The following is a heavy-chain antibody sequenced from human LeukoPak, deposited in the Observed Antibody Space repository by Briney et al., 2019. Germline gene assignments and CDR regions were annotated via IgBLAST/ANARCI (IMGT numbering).Heavy chain of an antibody. D-gene: IGHD3-10*01. CDR1: GFTFSSYS. J-gene: IGHJ4*02. CDR3: ARERFHGSGAPKHDC. CDR2: ISISSSSM. V-gene: IGHV3-21*01. Sequence: GGSLRLSCAASGFTFSSYSMIWVRQAPGKGLEWVSYISISSSSMYYADSMKGRITISRDNAKNSLYLQMNSLRADDTAVYYCARERFHGSGAPKHDCWGQGTLVTVSS.